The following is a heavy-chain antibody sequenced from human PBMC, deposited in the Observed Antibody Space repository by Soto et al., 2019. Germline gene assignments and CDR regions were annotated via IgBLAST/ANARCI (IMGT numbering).Heavy chain of an antibody. CDR3: AKRLDSGSYYYYGMDV. CDR1: GFTFSSYA. D-gene: IGHD1-26*01. CDR2: ISGSGGST. V-gene: IGHV3-23*01. Sequence: EVQLLESGGGLVQPGGSLRLSCAASGFTFSSYAMSWVRQAPGKGLEWVSAISGSGGSTYYADSVKGRFTISRDNSKNTLYLQMNCLRAEDTAVYYCAKRLDSGSYYYYGMDVWGQGTTVTVSS. J-gene: IGHJ6*02.